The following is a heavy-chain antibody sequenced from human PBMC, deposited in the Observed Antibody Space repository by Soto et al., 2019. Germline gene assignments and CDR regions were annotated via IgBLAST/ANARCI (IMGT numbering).Heavy chain of an antibody. CDR2: ISSSGSTI. Sequence: QVQLVESGGGLVKPGGSLRLSCAASGFTFSDYYMSWIRQAPGKGLEWVSYISSSGSTIYYADSVKGRFTISRDNAKNSLYLQMNRLRAEDTAVYYCASPPHIAAAGTPWFDPWGQGTLVTVSS. V-gene: IGHV3-11*01. CDR3: ASPPHIAAAGTPWFDP. D-gene: IGHD6-13*01. J-gene: IGHJ5*02. CDR1: GFTFSDYY.